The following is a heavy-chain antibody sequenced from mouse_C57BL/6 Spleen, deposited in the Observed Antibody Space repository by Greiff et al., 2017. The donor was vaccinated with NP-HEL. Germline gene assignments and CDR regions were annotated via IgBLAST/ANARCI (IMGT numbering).Heavy chain of an antibody. CDR3: ARERIYYYGSSYEDAMDY. D-gene: IGHD1-1*01. CDR2: IHPNSGST. J-gene: IGHJ4*01. Sequence: QVQLQQPGAELVKPGASVKLSCKASGYTFTSYWMHWVKQRPGQGLEWIGMIHPNSGSTNYNEKFKSKATLTVDKSSSTAYMQLSSLTSEDSAVYYCARERIYYYGSSYEDAMDYWGQGTSVTVSS. CDR1: GYTFTSYW. V-gene: IGHV1-64*01.